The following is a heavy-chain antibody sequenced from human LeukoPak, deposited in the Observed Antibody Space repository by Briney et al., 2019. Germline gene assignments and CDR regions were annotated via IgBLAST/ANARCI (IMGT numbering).Heavy chain of an antibody. CDR3: ARDLGYSYEYYFDY. CDR2: ISSSSSTI. Sequence: GGSLRLSCAASGFTFSSYSMNWVRQAPGKGLEWVSYISSSSSTIYYADSVKGRFTISRDNAKNSLYLQMSSLRAEDTAVYYCARDLGYSYEYYFDYWGQGTLVTVSS. CDR1: GFTFSSYS. J-gene: IGHJ4*02. V-gene: IGHV3-48*01. D-gene: IGHD5-18*01.